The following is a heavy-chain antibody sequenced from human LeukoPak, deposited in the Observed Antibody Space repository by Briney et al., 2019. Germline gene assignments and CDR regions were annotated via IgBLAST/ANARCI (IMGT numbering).Heavy chain of an antibody. Sequence: ASVKVSCKASGYTFTSYDINWVRQATGQGLEWMGIINPSGGSTSYAQKFQGRVTMTTDTSTSTAYMELRSLRSDDTAVYYCARVGERGVRYFDWLLDPPDYWGQGTLVTVSS. V-gene: IGHV1-46*01. J-gene: IGHJ4*02. CDR1: GYTFTSYD. CDR2: INPSGGST. D-gene: IGHD3-9*01. CDR3: ARVGERGVRYFDWLLDPPDY.